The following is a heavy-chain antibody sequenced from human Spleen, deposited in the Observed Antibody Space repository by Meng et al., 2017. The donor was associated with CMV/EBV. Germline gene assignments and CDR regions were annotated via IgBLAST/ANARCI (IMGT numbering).Heavy chain of an antibody. CDR1: GETFSSYS. V-gene: IGHV1-69*10. Sequence: SGETFSSYSRDWVRQAHGQGLEWMRGIIHFVGIAEYAQKFQGRVTITADKSTNTEYMELSSLRSDDTALYYCATVAECNGGSCYVDYWGPGTLVTVSS. J-gene: IGHJ4*02. CDR3: ATVAECNGGSCYVDY. CDR2: IIHFVGIA. D-gene: IGHD2-15*01.